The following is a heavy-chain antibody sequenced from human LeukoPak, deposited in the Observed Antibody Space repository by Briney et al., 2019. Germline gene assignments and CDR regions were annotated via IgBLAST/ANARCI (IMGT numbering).Heavy chain of an antibody. CDR1: GFTFSGYN. CDR3: ARAYCSSTSCFG. V-gene: IGHV3-48*01. D-gene: IGHD2-2*01. Sequence: GGSLRLSCAASGFTFSGYNMNWVRQAPGKGLGWVSSILYSRRARYYADSVKGRFTLSRDHFKDSLYLQTDSLRAEDPAVSYCARAYCSSTSCFGWGQGTPVSVSS. J-gene: IGHJ4*02. CDR2: ILYSRRAR.